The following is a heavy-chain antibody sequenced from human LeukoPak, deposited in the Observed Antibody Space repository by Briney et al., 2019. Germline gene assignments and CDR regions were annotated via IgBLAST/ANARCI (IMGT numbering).Heavy chain of an antibody. J-gene: IGHJ4*02. D-gene: IGHD1-7*01. CDR1: GFTFSSCS. Sequence: GGSLRLSCAASGFTFSSCSMNWVRQAPGNGLEWVSVIYSGGSAYYADSVKGRFTISRDNSKNTLYLQMNSLRAEDTAVYYCARNNWNYAFDYWGQGTLVTVSS. CDR2: IYSGGSA. CDR3: ARNNWNYAFDY. V-gene: IGHV3-53*01.